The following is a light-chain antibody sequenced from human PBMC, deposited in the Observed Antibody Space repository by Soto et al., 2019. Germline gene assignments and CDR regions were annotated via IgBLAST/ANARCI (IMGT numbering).Light chain of an antibody. CDR1: QSVNSD. J-gene: IGKJ2*01. CDR2: GPS. Sequence: EIVMTQSPATLSVSPGDRATLSCTASQSVNSDLAWYQQKPGQSPSLLIYGPSTRATGVPARFSGSGSGTEFTLTITRLLSEDFAIYYCQQYNNCPSYTFGQENNLEIK. V-gene: IGKV3-15*01. CDR3: QQYNNCPSYT.